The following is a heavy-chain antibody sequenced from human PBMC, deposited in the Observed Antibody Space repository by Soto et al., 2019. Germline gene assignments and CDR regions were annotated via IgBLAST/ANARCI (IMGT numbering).Heavy chain of an antibody. D-gene: IGHD2-15*01. J-gene: IGHJ4*02. Sequence: GGSLRLSCAASGFTFSTYAMSWVRQAPGKGLEWVSAISGSGRSTYYADSVKGRFTISRDNSKNTLYLQMNSLRAEDTAVYYCAKGFLNQGYCSGGSCYSFMDWGQGALVTVSS. CDR2: ISGSGRST. CDR1: GFTFSTYA. CDR3: AKGFLNQGYCSGGSCYSFMD. V-gene: IGHV3-23*01.